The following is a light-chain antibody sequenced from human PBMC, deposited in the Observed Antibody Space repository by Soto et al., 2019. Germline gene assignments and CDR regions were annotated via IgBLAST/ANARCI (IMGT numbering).Light chain of an antibody. V-gene: IGKV1-39*01. CDR1: QSISSY. Sequence: DIQMTQSPSSLSASVGDRVTITCRASQSISSYLNWYQQKPGKAPKLLIYGASSLQSGVPSRFSGSGSGTDFTLTISSLQPEDFATYYCQQSYSTPHNFGQGTKV. CDR3: QQSYSTPHN. CDR2: GAS. J-gene: IGKJ2*01.